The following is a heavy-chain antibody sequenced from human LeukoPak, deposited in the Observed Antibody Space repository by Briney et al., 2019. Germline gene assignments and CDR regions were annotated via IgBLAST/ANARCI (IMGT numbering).Heavy chain of an antibody. CDR2: IYSGGST. Sequence: PGGSLRLSCAASGFTVSSNYMSWVRQAPGKGLKWVSVIYSGGSTYYADSVKGRFTISRHNSKNTLYLQMNSLRAEDTAVYYCASLELDAFDIWGQGTMVTVSS. V-gene: IGHV3-53*04. CDR3: ASLELDAFDI. CDR1: GFTVSSNY. J-gene: IGHJ3*02. D-gene: IGHD1-26*01.